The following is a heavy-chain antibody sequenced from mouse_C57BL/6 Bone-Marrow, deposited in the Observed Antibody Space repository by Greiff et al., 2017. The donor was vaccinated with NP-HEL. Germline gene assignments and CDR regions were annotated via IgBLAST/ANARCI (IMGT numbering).Heavy chain of an antibody. J-gene: IGHJ2*01. D-gene: IGHD1-1*01. Sequence: EVQLQQSGPELVKPGASVKIPCKASGYTFTDYNMDWVKQSHGKSLEWIGDINPNNGGTIYNQKFKGKATLTVDKSSSTAYMALRSLTSEDTAVYYCARLAYYYGSSRFDYWGQGTTLTVSS. CDR2: INPNNGGT. CDR3: ARLAYYYGSSRFDY. V-gene: IGHV1-18*01. CDR1: GYTFTDYN.